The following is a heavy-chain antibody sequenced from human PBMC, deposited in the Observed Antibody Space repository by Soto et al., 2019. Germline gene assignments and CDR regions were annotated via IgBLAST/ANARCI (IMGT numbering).Heavy chain of an antibody. CDR2: ISYDGSNK. J-gene: IGHJ3*02. CDR3: AKGPWAVMRRWFSAFDI. CDR1: GFTFSSYA. D-gene: IGHD2-15*01. V-gene: IGHV3-30*18. Sequence: PGGSLRLSCAASGFTFSSYAISWVRQAPWKGLEWVAVISYDGSNKYYADSAKGRFTISRDNSKNTLYLQMNSLRAEDTAVYYCAKGPWAVMRRWFSAFDIWGQGTMVTVSS.